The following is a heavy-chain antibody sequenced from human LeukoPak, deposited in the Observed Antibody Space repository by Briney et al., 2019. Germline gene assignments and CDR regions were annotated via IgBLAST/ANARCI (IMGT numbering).Heavy chain of an antibody. CDR3: AKDVRYSSSWYCYMDV. CDR1: GFTFSSYA. D-gene: IGHD6-13*01. Sequence: GGSLRLSCAASGFTFSSYAMSWVRQAPGKGLEWVSAISGSGGSTYYADSVKGRFTTSRDNSKNTLYLQMNSLRAEDTAVYYCAKDVRYSSSWYCYMDVWGKGTTVTVSS. V-gene: IGHV3-23*01. CDR2: ISGSGGST. J-gene: IGHJ6*03.